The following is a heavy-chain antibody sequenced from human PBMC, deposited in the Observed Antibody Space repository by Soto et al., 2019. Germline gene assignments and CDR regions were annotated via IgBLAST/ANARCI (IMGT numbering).Heavy chain of an antibody. CDR3: SRHPKYSSGRSSSDY. CDR1: GCSFTRYW. D-gene: IGHD6-19*01. CDR2: IYPGDSDT. Sequence: GEALKISWKGSGCSFTRYWIGWVRQMPGKGLEWMGIIYPGDSDTRYSPSFQGQVTISADKSLSTAYLQGSSLKASDTAIYYCSRHPKYSSGRSSSDYWGQGTLVTVFS. V-gene: IGHV5-51*01. J-gene: IGHJ4*02.